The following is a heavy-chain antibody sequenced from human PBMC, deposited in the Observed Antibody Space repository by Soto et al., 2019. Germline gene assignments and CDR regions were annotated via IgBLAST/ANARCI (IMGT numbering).Heavy chain of an antibody. J-gene: IGHJ4*02. CDR3: ASDFAYFDS. CDR1: GGSFKSGSYS. CDR2: VYHTGRT. D-gene: IGHD3-3*01. V-gene: IGHV4-61*01. Sequence: QVQLQESGPGLVKPSETLSLTCTVSGGSFKSGSYSWSWIRQPPGKGLEWIGYVYHTGRTSYNPSLKSRVSISMDTSKNQCSLNLDSVTAADTAVYFCASDFAYFDSWGQGTLVTVSS.